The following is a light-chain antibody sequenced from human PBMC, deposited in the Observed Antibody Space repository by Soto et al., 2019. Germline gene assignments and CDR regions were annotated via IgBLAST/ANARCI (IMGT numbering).Light chain of an antibody. CDR3: QHLNAFPLT. CDR1: QAINSY. J-gene: IGKJ4*01. CDR2: GGS. V-gene: IGKV1-9*01. Sequence: IQLTQSPSSLSASVGARVTITCRASQAINSYLAWYQQEPGKAPKLLIYGGSTLQSGVPSRFGCSGSGTAFTLTISSLQSEDFATYYGQHLNAFPLTFGGGPKVEI.